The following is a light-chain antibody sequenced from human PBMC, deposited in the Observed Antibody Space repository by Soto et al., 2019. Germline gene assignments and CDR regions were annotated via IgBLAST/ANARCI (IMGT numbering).Light chain of an antibody. CDR2: DAS. CDR1: QYISHY. V-gene: IGKV1-33*01. CDR3: QQYDDLPIT. J-gene: IGKJ5*01. Sequence: MTKSPSPVSSCAANTVTVTCQASQYISHYLNWYQQEPGKARKLLIYDASNLHPGVPSRFRGSGSGTEFSFNITSLQPEDVATYYCQQYDDLPITFGQGTRLQI.